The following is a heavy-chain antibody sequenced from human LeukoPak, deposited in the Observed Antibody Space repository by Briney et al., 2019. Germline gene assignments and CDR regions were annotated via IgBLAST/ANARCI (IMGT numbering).Heavy chain of an antibody. Sequence: PSDTVSLPCTLWGDLIRSSTYYWGWIRKPPGKGLQWIGSIYYSGRTYYNPSLKSRVTISVDTSNNQFSLKLSSVTAADTAVYYCAKLYSGTRPPDYWGQGALVTVSS. V-gene: IGHV4-39*01. J-gene: IGHJ4*02. CDR2: IYYSGRT. CDR3: AKLYSGTRPPDY. CDR1: GDLIRSSTYY. D-gene: IGHD3-10*01.